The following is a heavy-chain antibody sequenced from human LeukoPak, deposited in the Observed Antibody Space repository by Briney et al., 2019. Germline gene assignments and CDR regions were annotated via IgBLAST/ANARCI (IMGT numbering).Heavy chain of an antibody. CDR3: ARRGQGYGDWDRSSYYYYYMDV. Sequence: RSGGSLRLSCAASGFTFDDYGMSWVRQAPGKGLEWVSGINWNGGSTGYADSVKGRFTISRDNAKNSLYLQMNSLRAEDTALYHCARRGQGYGDWDRSSYYYYYMDVWGKGTTVTISS. CDR1: GFTFDDYG. CDR2: INWNGGST. D-gene: IGHD4-17*01. J-gene: IGHJ6*03. V-gene: IGHV3-20*01.